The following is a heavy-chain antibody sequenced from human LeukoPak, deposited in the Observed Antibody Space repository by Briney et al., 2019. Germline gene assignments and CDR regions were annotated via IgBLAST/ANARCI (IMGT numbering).Heavy chain of an antibody. D-gene: IGHD3-22*01. Sequence: GESLKISCKGSGYSFTSYWIGWVRQMPGKGLEWMGIIHPGDSDTRYSPSFQGQVTISADKSISTAYLQWSSLKASDTAMYYYARQGLNYYDSSGYYRGGFDYWGQGTLVTVSS. CDR3: ARQGLNYYDSSGYYRGGFDY. CDR2: IHPGDSDT. J-gene: IGHJ4*02. V-gene: IGHV5-51*01. CDR1: GYSFTSYW.